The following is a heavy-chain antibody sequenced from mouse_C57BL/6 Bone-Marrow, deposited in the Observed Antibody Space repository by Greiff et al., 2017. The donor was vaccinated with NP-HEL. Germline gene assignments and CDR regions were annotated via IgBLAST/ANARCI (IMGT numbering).Heavy chain of an antibody. CDR2: IDPETGGT. V-gene: IGHV1-15*01. J-gene: IGHJ3*01. CDR1: GYTFTDYE. Sequence: QVHVKQSGAELVRPGASVTLSCKASGYTFTDYEMHWVKQTHVHGLEWIGAIDPETGGTAYNQKFKGKAILTADKSSSTAYMELRSLTSEDSAVYYCTRSLLFITTVVEGFAYWGQGTLVTVSA. CDR3: TRSLLFITTVVEGFAY. D-gene: IGHD1-1*01.